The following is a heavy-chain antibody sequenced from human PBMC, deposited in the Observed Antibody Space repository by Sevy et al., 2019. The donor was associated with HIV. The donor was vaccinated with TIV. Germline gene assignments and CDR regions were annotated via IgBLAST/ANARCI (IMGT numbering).Heavy chain of an antibody. CDR1: GFTFSSFA. J-gene: IGHJ5*02. D-gene: IGHD3-22*01. V-gene: IGHV3-30-3*01. CDR2: ISYDGSNK. CDR3: ARGPTYYYDSSRYDWFDP. Sequence: GGSLRLSCAASGFTFSSFAMHWVRQAPDKGLEWAAVISYDGSNKYYADSVKGRFTISRDNSENTLYLQMNSLRAEDTAVYYCARGPTYYYDSSRYDWFDPWGQGTLVTVSS.